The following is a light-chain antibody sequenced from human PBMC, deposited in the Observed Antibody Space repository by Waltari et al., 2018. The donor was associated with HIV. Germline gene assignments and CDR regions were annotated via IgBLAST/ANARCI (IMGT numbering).Light chain of an antibody. J-gene: IGKJ1*01. CDR3: QQYDDWPRT. CDR2: AAS. V-gene: IGKV3-15*01. CDR1: QSVSRN. Sequence: EIVLTQSPGTLSVSPGERAALACRASQSVSRNLAWYQQKPGQPPRLLIYAASTRASGVPVRISGTGSGTEFTLTISSLQSEDFAVYYCQQYDDWPRTFGQGTRVEIK.